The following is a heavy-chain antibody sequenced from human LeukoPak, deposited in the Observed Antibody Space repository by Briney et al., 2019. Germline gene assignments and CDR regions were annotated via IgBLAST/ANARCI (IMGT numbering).Heavy chain of an antibody. J-gene: IGHJ6*02. Sequence: GGSLRLSCAASGFTFSTYDMSWVRQAPGKGLEWVSSISSSSNYIYYAESVKGRFTISRDNSKNTLYLQMNSLRAEDTAVYYCAKARGICGGDCYSNRYGMDVWGQGTTVTVSS. D-gene: IGHD2-21*02. CDR2: ISSSSNYI. CDR3: AKARGICGGDCYSNRYGMDV. V-gene: IGHV3-23*01. CDR1: GFTFSTYD.